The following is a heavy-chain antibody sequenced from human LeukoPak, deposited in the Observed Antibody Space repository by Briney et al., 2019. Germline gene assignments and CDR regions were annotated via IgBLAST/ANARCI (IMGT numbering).Heavy chain of an antibody. J-gene: IGHJ4*02. D-gene: IGHD3-22*01. CDR3: ATGGGYYYDR. CDR2: AYGDGNSK. CDR1: GFTFSNYN. Sequence: GGSLRLSCAASGFTFSNYNMNWVRQAPGKGLEWVAVAYGDGNSKYYADSVKGRFTISKDTSKNTLYLQMSSLRAEDTAIYFCATGGGYYYDRWGQGTLVTVSS. V-gene: IGHV3-33*08.